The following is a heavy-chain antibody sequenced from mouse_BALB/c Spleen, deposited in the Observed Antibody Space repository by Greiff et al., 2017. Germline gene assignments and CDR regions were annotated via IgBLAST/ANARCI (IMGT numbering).Heavy chain of an antibody. Sequence: EVQLQESGPGLVKPSQSLSLTCTVTGYSITSDYAWNWIRQFPGNKLEWMGYISYSGSTSYNPSLKSRISITRDTSKNQFFLQLNSVTTEDTATYYCASFYDRYFYYYAMDYWGQGTSVTVSS. V-gene: IGHV3-2*02. CDR1: GYSITSDYA. CDR3: ASFYDRYFYYYAMDY. J-gene: IGHJ4*01. D-gene: IGHD2-14*01. CDR2: ISYSGST.